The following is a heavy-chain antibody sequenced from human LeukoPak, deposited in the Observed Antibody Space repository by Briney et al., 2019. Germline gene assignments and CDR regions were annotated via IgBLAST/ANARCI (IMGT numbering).Heavy chain of an antibody. CDR1: GGSISSGSYY. Sequence: SETLSLTCTVSGGSISSGSYYWGWIRQPPGKGLEWNGSIYYSGSTYYSPSLKSRVTMSVDTSKSQFSLRLSSVTAADTAAYYCARQGRGIQLQTYFDYWGQGTLVTVSS. V-gene: IGHV4-39*01. CDR2: IYYSGST. D-gene: IGHD2-2*01. J-gene: IGHJ4*02. CDR3: ARQGRGIQLQTYFDY.